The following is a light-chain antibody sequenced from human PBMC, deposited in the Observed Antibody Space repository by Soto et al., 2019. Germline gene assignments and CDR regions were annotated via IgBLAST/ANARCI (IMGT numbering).Light chain of an antibody. CDR1: SSDVGAYNY. V-gene: IGLV2-14*01. J-gene: IGLJ2*01. CDR3: SSSTSSSTLV. CDR2: DVS. Sequence: QSALTQPASVSGSPGQSITISCTGTSSDVGAYNYVSWYQQHPGKAPKLMIYDVSDRPSGVSNRFSGSKSGNSASLTISGLQAEDEADYYCSSSTSSSTLVFGGGTKVTVL.